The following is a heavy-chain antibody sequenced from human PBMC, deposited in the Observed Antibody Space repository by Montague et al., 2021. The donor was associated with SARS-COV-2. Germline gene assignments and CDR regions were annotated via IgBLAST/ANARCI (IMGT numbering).Heavy chain of an antibody. CDR2: IHYRGST. Sequence: SETLSLTCTVSNGSISSYYWSWVRQPPGKRLEWIGYIHYRGSTNYNPSLEGRVTLTVDTAKNQFSLKLRSVTASDTDVYFCAREGLNNWFDPWGQGTLVIVSS. V-gene: IGHV4-59*01. CDR3: AREGLNNWFDP. CDR1: NGSISSYY. J-gene: IGHJ5*02.